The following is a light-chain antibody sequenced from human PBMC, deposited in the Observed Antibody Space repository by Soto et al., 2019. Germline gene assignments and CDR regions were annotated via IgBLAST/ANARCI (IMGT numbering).Light chain of an antibody. CDR3: QQYNTWPPLT. V-gene: IGKV3-15*01. CDR1: QSVSGN. Sequence: EIVMTQSPATLSVSPGERATLSCRASQSVSGNLAWYQQKPGQAPRLLIYGASTRATGIPARFSGSGSGIEFTLTISSLRSEDFAVYYCQQYNTWPPLTFGGGTKVDIK. J-gene: IGKJ4*01. CDR2: GAS.